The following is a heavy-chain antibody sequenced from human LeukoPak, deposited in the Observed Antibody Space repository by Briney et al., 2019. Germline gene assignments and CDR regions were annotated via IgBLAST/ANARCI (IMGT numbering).Heavy chain of an antibody. V-gene: IGHV4-34*01. Sequence: PSETLSLTCAVYGGSFSGYYWSWIRQPPGKGLGWIGEINHSGSTNYNPSLKRRATITVDTSNTQFSLKLSSVPAADTAVYYCARVNIVATITEDYWGQGTLVTVSS. D-gene: IGHD5-12*01. CDR3: ARVNIVATITEDY. CDR1: GGSFSGYY. J-gene: IGHJ4*02. CDR2: INHSGST.